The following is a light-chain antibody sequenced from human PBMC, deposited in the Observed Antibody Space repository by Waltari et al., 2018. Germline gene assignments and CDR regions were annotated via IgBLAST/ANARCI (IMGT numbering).Light chain of an antibody. CDR1: QGISSR. J-gene: IGKJ4*01. CDR2: DAS. CDR3: QQRDSWPLT. V-gene: IGKV1-12*01. Sequence: DIQMTQSPSSVSASVGDRVTLTCRASQGISSRLAWYQQKPGKAPKLLIYDASSLHSGVPSRFSGSGSGTEFTLTISSLQPEDFAVYYCQQRDSWPLTFGGGTKVDFK.